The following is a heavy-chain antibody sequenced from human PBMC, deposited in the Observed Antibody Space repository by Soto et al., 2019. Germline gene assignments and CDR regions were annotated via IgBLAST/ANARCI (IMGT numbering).Heavy chain of an antibody. CDR1: GYTFTGYD. V-gene: IGHV1-8*01. J-gene: IGHJ6*02. D-gene: IGHD3-3*01. CDR3: ARGSINNDFWSGYYKGYYYGMDV. Sequence: ASVKVSCKASGYTFTGYDSNWVRQATGQGLEWMGWMNPNSGNTGYAQKFQGRVTMTRNTSISTAYMELSSLRSEDTAVYYCARGSINNDFWSGYYKGYYYGMDVWGQGTTVTVSS. CDR2: MNPNSGNT.